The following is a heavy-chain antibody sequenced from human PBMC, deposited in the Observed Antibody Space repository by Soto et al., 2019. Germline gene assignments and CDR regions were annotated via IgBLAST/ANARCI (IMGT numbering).Heavy chain of an antibody. Sequence: PSETLSLTCTVSGGSISSYYWSWIRQPPGKGLEWIGYIYYSGSTNYNPSLKSRVTISVDTSKNQFSLKLSSVTAADTAVYYCARHVWGDYYYYGMDVWGQGTTVTVSS. D-gene: IGHD2-8*01. J-gene: IGHJ6*02. CDR1: GGSISSYY. V-gene: IGHV4-59*08. CDR3: ARHVWGDYYYYGMDV. CDR2: IYYSGST.